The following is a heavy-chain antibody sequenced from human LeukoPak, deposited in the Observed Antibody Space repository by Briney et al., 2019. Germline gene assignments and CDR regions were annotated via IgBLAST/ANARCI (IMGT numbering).Heavy chain of an antibody. CDR2: TRKKANSYTT. CDR1: GFTFSDHY. V-gene: IGHV3-72*01. J-gene: IGHJ4*02. CDR3: TRVRGEAVVDY. D-gene: IGHD2-15*01. Sequence: LAGGSLRLSCAASGFTFSDHYMDWVRQAPGKGLEWVGRTRKKANSYTTEYAASVKGRFTISRDDPKNSLYLQMNSLKTEDTAVYYCTRVRGEAVVDYWGQGTLVTVSS.